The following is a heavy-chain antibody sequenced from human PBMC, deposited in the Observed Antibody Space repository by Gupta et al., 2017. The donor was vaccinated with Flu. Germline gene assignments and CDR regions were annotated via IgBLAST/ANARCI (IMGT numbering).Heavy chain of an antibody. J-gene: IGHJ6*03. CDR3: ARGSHLWNYYYMDV. V-gene: IGHV3-53*01. Sequence: EVQLVESGGGLIQPGGSLRLSCAASGFTVSSNYMNWVRQAPGKGLEWVSVISSGDSRYYADSVRGRFTISRDNSKNTLYLQRNSLRAEDTAVYYCARGSHLWNYYYMDVWGKGTTVAVSS. D-gene: IGHD3-3*02. CDR2: ISSGDSR. CDR1: GFTVSSNY.